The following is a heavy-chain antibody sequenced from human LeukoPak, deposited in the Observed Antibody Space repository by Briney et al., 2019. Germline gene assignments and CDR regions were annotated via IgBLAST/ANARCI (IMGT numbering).Heavy chain of an antibody. D-gene: IGHD4-17*01. CDR2: ITTSGRTI. CDR3: ARGEDYGTNSFDY. CDR1: GFTFSSYW. Sequence: GGSLRLSCAASGFTFSSYWMSWVRQAPGKGLEWVSYITTSGRTIYYADSVKGRFTISRDNAKNSLYLQMNSLRAEDTAVYYCARGEDYGTNSFDYWGQGTLVTVSS. V-gene: IGHV3-48*04. J-gene: IGHJ4*02.